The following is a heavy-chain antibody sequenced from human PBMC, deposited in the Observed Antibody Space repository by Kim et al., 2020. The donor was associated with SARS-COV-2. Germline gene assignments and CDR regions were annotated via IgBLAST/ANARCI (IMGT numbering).Heavy chain of an antibody. CDR3: AKCPINSYYFDY. V-gene: IGHV3-9*01. D-gene: IGHD2-21*01. Sequence: GTASSGKGRSTITRNNAKNSLYLHMKSLRAEDTALYYCAKCPINSYYFDYWGQGTLVTVSS. J-gene: IGHJ4*02.